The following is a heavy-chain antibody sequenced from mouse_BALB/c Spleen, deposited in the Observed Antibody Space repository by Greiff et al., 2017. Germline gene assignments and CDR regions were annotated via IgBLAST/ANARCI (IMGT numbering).Heavy chain of an antibody. CDR3: AGRYEDYAMDY. D-gene: IGHD2-10*02. Sequence: QVQLQQSGPQLVRPGASVKISCKASGYSFTSYWMHWVKQRPGQGLEWIGMIDPSDSETRLNQKFKDKATLTVDKSSSTAYMQLSSPTSEDSAVYYCAGRYEDYAMDYWGQGTSVTVSS. CDR2: IDPSDSET. V-gene: IGHV1-74*01. CDR1: GYSFTSYW. J-gene: IGHJ4*01.